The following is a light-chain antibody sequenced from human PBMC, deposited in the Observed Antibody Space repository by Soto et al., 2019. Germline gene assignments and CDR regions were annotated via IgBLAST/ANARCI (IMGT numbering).Light chain of an antibody. Sequence: QSALTQPASVSGSPGQTTTISCTGTSSDVGGSNYVSWYQHHPGKAPKLLIYEVNNRPSGVSDRFTGSKSGNTASLTISGLHVEDEADYYCVSHTSISTVEVFGTGTKLTVL. CDR2: EVN. J-gene: IGLJ1*01. CDR3: VSHTSISTVEV. CDR1: SSDVGGSNY. V-gene: IGLV2-14*01.